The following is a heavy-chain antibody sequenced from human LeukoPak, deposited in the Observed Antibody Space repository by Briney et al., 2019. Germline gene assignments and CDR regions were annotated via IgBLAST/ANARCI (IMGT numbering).Heavy chain of an antibody. Sequence: ASVKVSCKASGGTFSSYAITWVRQAPGQGLEWMGGIIPMFGTANYAQKFQGRVTITADKSTSTAYMELSSLRAEDTAVYYCARLREIPVFGVVTKSTSYFDYWGQGTLVTVSS. J-gene: IGHJ4*02. D-gene: IGHD3-3*01. CDR1: GGTFSSYA. V-gene: IGHV1-69*06. CDR3: ARLREIPVFGVVTKSTSYFDY. CDR2: IIPMFGTA.